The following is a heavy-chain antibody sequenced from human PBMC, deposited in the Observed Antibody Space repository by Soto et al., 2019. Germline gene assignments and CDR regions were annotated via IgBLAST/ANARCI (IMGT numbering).Heavy chain of an antibody. CDR3: ARFITYYYDSSGYYYYYGMDV. CDR2: IYYSGST. Sequence: TSETLSLTCTVSGGSVSSGSYYWSWIRQPPGKGLEWIGYIYYSGSTNYNPSLKSRVTISVDTSKNQFSLKLSSVTAADTAVYYCARFITYYYDSSGYYYYYGMDVWGQGTTVTVSS. V-gene: IGHV4-61*01. D-gene: IGHD3-22*01. CDR1: GGSVSSGSYY. J-gene: IGHJ6*02.